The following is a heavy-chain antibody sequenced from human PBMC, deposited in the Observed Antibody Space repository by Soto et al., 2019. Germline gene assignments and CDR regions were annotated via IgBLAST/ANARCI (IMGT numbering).Heavy chain of an antibody. CDR3: AKGSRCRIFSANDF. J-gene: IGHJ4*02. CDR2: LSGNSGTT. Sequence: EVQLLESGGGLVQPGGSLRLSCAASGFTFSSYAMTWVRQAPGKGLEWVSALSGNSGTTYSADSVKGRFTISRDNSRNTQSLQMSSLRAEDAALDFCAKGSRCRIFSANDFWGQGTLVTVSS. V-gene: IGHV3-23*01. D-gene: IGHD3-3*02. CDR1: GFTFSSYA.